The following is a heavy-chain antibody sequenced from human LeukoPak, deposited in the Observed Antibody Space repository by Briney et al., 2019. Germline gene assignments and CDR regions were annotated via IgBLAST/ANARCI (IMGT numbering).Heavy chain of an antibody. Sequence: GASVKVSCKASGYTFTSYYIHWVRQAPGQGLEWMGGISPYTGGRNYAQKFQGRLTITQDTSSNTVYMDLNRLTSDDTAVYYCARDHNSENWGSLGRWGQGTLVTVSS. J-gene: IGHJ4*02. CDR2: ISPYTGGR. CDR1: GYTFTSYY. CDR3: ARDHNSENWGSLGR. D-gene: IGHD7-27*01. V-gene: IGHV1-2*02.